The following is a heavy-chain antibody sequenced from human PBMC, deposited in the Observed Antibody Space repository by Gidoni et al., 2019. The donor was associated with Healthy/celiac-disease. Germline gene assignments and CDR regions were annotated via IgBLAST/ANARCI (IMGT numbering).Heavy chain of an antibody. CDR1: GFPASSTY. CDR2: IYSGGST. CDR3: ARVRGSGWQPYYFDY. J-gene: IGHJ4*02. V-gene: IGHV3-53*02. D-gene: IGHD3-16*01. Sequence: EVQLVETGGGLCQPGGSLRLSCAASGFPASSTYMSWVRQAPGTGLECVSVIYSGGSTYYADSVKGRFTMCRDNSKNTLQLQMNSLRAEDTAVYYCARVRGSGWQPYYFDYWGQGTLVTVSS.